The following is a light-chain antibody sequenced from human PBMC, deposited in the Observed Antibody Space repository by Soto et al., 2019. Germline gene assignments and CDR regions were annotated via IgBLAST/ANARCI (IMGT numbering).Light chain of an antibody. J-gene: IGLJ3*02. V-gene: IGLV1-44*01. CDR1: SSSIGSNT. CDR3: AAWDDSLIGPV. CDR2: RND. Sequence: QAVVTQPPSASGTPGQRVSISYSGSSSSIGSNTVNWDQQFPGTAPKLLIYRNDQRPSGVPDRFSGSKSDTSASLAISGLQSQDEADYYCAAWDDSLIGPVFGGGTKPTVL.